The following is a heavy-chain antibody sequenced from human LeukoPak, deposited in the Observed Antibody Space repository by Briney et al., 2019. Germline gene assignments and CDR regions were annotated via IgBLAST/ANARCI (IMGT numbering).Heavy chain of an antibody. CDR2: IYYSGST. D-gene: IGHD3-10*01. Sequence: SETLSLTCTVSGGSISSSSYYWGWIRQPPGKGLEWIGSIYYSGSTYYNPSLKSRVTMSVDMSTRQISLKLSSVTAADTAVYYCARAVGGDGSGSLWGPGTLVTVSS. CDR1: GGSISSSSYY. CDR3: ARAVGGDGSGSL. V-gene: IGHV4-39*07. J-gene: IGHJ4*02.